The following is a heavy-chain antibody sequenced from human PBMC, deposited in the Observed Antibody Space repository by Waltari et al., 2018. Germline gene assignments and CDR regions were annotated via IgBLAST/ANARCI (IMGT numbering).Heavy chain of an antibody. CDR1: GGTFSSYA. Sequence: QVQLVQSGAEVKKPGSSVKVSCKASGGTFSSYAISWVRQAPGQGLEWMGGIIPIFGTANYAQKFQGRVTITADKSTSTAYMELSSLRSEDTAMYYCARERSKLDYYYYYMDVWGKGTTVTVSS. V-gene: IGHV1-69*14. CDR2: IIPIFGTA. CDR3: ARERSKLDYYYYYMDV. J-gene: IGHJ6*03.